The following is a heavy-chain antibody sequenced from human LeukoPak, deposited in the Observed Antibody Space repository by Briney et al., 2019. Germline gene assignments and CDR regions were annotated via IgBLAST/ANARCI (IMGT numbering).Heavy chain of an antibody. CDR2: ISSSGSTI. D-gene: IGHD3-22*01. CDR3: ARRASVVVVITGMDV. J-gene: IGHJ6*02. V-gene: IGHV3-48*03. CDR1: GFTFSSYE. Sequence: QPGGSLRLSCAASGFTFSSYEMNWVRQAPGKGLEWVSYISSSGSTIYYADSVKGRFTISRDNAKNSLYLQMNSLRAEDTAVYYCARRASVVVVITGMDVWGQGTTVTVSS.